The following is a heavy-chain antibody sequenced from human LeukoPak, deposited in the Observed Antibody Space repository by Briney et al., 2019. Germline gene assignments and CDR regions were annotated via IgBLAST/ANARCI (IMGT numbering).Heavy chain of an antibody. CDR3: AKSGGYGLIDY. Sequence: SETLSLTCTVSGGSISSYYWSWIRQPPGKGLEWIGYIYYSGSTNYNPSLKSRVTISVDTSKNQVSLKMSSVTAADTAVYYCAKSGGYGLIDYWGQGTLVTVSS. V-gene: IGHV4-59*08. CDR2: IYYSGST. J-gene: IGHJ4*01. CDR1: GGSISSYY. D-gene: IGHD6-25*01.